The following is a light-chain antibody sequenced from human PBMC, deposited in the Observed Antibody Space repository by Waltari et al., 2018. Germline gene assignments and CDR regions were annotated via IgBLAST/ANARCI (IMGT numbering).Light chain of an antibody. V-gene: IGKV1-39*01. CDR3: QQSYSTPWT. CDR1: QSLSSY. CDR2: AAS. Sequence: DIQMTQSPSSLSASVGDRVTITCRATQSLSSYLNWYQQKPGNAPKLLIYAASRLQSGVPSRFSGSGSGTDFTLTISSLQPEDFATYYCQQSYSTPWTFGQGTKVEIK. J-gene: IGKJ1*01.